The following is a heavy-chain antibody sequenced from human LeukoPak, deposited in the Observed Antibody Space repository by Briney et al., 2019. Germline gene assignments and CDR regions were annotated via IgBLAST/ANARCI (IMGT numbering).Heavy chain of an antibody. D-gene: IGHD3-16*01. CDR2: ISSNGGST. Sequence: PGGSLRLSCAASGFTFSSYAMHWVRQAPGKGLEYVSAISSNGGSTYYANSVKGRFTISRDNSKNTLYLQMNSLRAEDTAVYYCAKERWESKPFDYWGQGTLVTVSS. V-gene: IGHV3-64*01. J-gene: IGHJ4*02. CDR1: GFTFSSYA. CDR3: AKERWESKPFDY.